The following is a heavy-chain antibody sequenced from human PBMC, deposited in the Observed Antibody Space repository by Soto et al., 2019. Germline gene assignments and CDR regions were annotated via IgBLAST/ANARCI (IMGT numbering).Heavy chain of an antibody. Sequence: EVQLLESGGGLVQPGGSLRLSCEASGFTFSSYAMSWVRQAPGKGLEWVSAISGSGGSTYYADSVKDRFTISRDNSKNTLYLQMNSLRAEDTAVYYCAKDFKGYGDYYFDYWGQGTLVTVSS. D-gene: IGHD4-17*01. J-gene: IGHJ4*02. V-gene: IGHV3-23*01. CDR1: GFTFSSYA. CDR3: AKDFKGYGDYYFDY. CDR2: ISGSGGST.